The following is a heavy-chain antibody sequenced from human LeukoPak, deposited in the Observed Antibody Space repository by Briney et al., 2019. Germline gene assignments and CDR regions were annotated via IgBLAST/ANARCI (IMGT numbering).Heavy chain of an antibody. CDR1: GFTFSTYG. V-gene: IGHV3-30*02. D-gene: IGHD7-27*01. J-gene: IGHJ4*02. CDR2: IRYDGSIN. Sequence: GGSLRLSCAASGFTFSTYGMHWVRQAPGKGLEWVAFIRYDGSINYYAESVKGRFTISRDNSKNTLYLQMNSLREEDTAVYYCANRNWGLPFDYWGQGTLVTVSS. CDR3: ANRNWGLPFDY.